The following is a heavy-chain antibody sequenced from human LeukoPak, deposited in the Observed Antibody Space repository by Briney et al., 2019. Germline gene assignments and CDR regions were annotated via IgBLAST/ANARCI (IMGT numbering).Heavy chain of an antibody. D-gene: IGHD1-26*01. CDR3: ARGAYTWSVLGY. J-gene: IGHJ4*02. Sequence: GRSLRLSCAPSGFTFSSYAMHWVRHSPGKGMEWVLVISYDGFNKYYADPVKGRFTISRDNSKNALYLQMNSLRAEDTSVYYCARGAYTWSVLGYWGQGTLVTVSS. CDR2: ISYDGFNK. CDR1: GFTFSSYA. V-gene: IGHV3-30-3*01.